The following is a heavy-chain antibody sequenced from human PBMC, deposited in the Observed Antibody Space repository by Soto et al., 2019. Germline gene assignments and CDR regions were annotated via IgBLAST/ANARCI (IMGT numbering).Heavy chain of an antibody. V-gene: IGHV4-59*01. CDR2: ISHSGNT. Sequence: SETLSLTCTVSGGSIISGYWSWIRQPPGKGLEWIGYISHSGNTNYNPSVKSRVTLSVDTPKNQFSLRLSSVTTADTAVYYCAGLRGYAGSPIDYWGQGTLVTDSS. J-gene: IGHJ4*02. D-gene: IGHD2-15*01. CDR3: AGLRGYAGSPIDY. CDR1: GGSIISGY.